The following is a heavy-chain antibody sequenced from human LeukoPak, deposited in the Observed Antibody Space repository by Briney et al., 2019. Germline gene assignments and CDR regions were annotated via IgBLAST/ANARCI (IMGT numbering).Heavy chain of an antibody. J-gene: IGHJ4*02. D-gene: IGHD6-13*01. CDR3: AKDRGSIAAAKFDY. V-gene: IGHV3-9*01. Sequence: GGSLRLSCAASGFTFDDYAMPWVRQAPGKGLEWVSGISWNSGSIGYADSVKGRFTISRGNAKNSLYLQMNSLRAEDTALYYCAKDRGSIAAAKFDYWGQGTLVTVSS. CDR1: GFTFDDYA. CDR2: ISWNSGSI.